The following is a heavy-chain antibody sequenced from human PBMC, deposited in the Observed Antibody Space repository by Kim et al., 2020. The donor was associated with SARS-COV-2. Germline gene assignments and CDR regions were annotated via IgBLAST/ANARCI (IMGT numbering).Heavy chain of an antibody. CDR2: FDPEDGET. D-gene: IGHD3-10*01. V-gene: IGHV1-24*01. CDR3: ATVRWFGLRPYYGSGSYFDY. CDR1: GYTLTELS. Sequence: ASVKVSCKVSGYTLTELSMHWVRQAPGKGLEWMGGFDPEDGETIYAQKFQGRVTMTEDTSTDTAYMELSSLRSEDTAVYYCATVRWFGLRPYYGSGSYFDYWGQGTLVTVSS. J-gene: IGHJ4*02.